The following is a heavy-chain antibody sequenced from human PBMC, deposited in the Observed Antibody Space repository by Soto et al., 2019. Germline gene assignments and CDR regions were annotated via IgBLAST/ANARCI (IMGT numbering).Heavy chain of an antibody. CDR3: AKDQPWGYYGSGSYTDFYY. D-gene: IGHD3-10*01. V-gene: IGHV3-23*01. J-gene: IGHJ4*02. CDR2: ISGSGGST. Sequence: EVQLLESGGGLVQPGGSLRLSCAASGFTFSSYAMSWVRQAPGKGLEWVSAISGSGGSTYYADSVKGRFTISRDNSKNTLYVQMNSLRAEDTAVYYCAKDQPWGYYGSGSYTDFYYWGQGTLVTVSS. CDR1: GFTFSSYA.